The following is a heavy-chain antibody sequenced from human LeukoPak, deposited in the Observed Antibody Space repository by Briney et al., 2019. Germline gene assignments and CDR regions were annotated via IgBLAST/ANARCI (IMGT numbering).Heavy chain of an antibody. V-gene: IGHV3-53*01. CDR3: ARGGSRGLYYFDY. CDR1: GFTFSSYA. Sequence: GGSLRLSCAASGFTFSSYAMHWVRQAPGKGLEWVSVIYSGGSTYYADSVKGRFTISRDNSKNTLYLQRNSLRAEDTAVYYCARGGSRGLYYFDYWGQGTLVTVSS. D-gene: IGHD3-16*01. J-gene: IGHJ4*02. CDR2: IYSGGST.